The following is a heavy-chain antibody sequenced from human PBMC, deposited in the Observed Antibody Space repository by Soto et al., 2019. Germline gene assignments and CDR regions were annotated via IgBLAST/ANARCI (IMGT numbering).Heavy chain of an antibody. Sequence: GGSLRLSCAASGFTFSSYGMHWVRQAPGKGLEWVAVISYDGNTQFYGDSVKGRFIVSRDNSRNTLYLQLNNLQAEDTAVYYCAKVARPSRISPPDFDYWGQGTLVPVSS. D-gene: IGHD3-3*02. CDR3: AKVARPSRISPPDFDY. V-gene: IGHV3-30-3*01. CDR2: ISYDGNTQ. J-gene: IGHJ4*02. CDR1: GFTFSSYG.